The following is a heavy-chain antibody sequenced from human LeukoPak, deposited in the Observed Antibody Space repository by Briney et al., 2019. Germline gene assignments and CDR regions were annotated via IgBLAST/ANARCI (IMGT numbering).Heavy chain of an antibody. D-gene: IGHD2-15*01. J-gene: IGHJ4*02. CDR1: GGSISSSSYY. V-gene: IGHV4-39*07. CDR3: ATTCSGGSCYRSFDY. CDR2: IYYSGST. Sequence: SETLSLTCTVSGGSISSSSYYWGWIRQPPGKGLEWIGSIYYSGSTYYNPSLKGRVTISVDTSKNQFSLKLSSVTAADTAVYYCATTCSGGSCYRSFDYWGQGTLVTVSS.